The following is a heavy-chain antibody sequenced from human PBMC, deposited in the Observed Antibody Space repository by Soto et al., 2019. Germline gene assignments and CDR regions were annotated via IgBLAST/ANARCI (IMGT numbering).Heavy chain of an antibody. V-gene: IGHV1-69*01. J-gene: IGHJ5*02. CDR1: GGTFSSYA. CDR2: IIPIFGTA. Sequence: QVQLVQSGAEVKKPGSSVKVSCKASGGTFSSYAISWVRQAPGQGLEWMGGIIPIFGTANYAQKFQGRVRITADESTSTAYMELSSLRSEDTAVYYCARDPGYCSGGSCYSRGGWFDPWGQGTLVTVSS. D-gene: IGHD2-15*01. CDR3: ARDPGYCSGGSCYSRGGWFDP.